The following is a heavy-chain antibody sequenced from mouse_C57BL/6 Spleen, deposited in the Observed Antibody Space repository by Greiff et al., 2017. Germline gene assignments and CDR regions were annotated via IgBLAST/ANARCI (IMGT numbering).Heavy chain of an antibody. J-gene: IGHJ3*01. CDR1: GYTFTSYG. CDR3: ARWDDSFAY. V-gene: IGHV1-85*01. Sequence: VQLQQSGPELVKPGASVKLSCKASGYTFTSYGINWVKQRPGQGLEWIGWIYPSGGSTKYNEKFKGKATLTVDTSSSTAYRELHSLTSEDSAVYICARWDDSFAYWGQGTLVTVSA. CDR2: IYPSGGST. D-gene: IGHD2-4*01.